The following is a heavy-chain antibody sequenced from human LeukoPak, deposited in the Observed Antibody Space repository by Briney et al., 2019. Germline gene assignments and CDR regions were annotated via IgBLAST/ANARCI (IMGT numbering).Heavy chain of an antibody. CDR2: IYTSGST. CDR3: ARGYCSGGSCYPIAY. D-gene: IGHD2-15*01. CDR1: GGSISSGSYY. J-gene: IGHJ4*02. Sequence: SQTLSLTCTVSGGSISSGSYYWSWIRQPAGKGLEWIGRIYTSGSTNYNPSLKGRVTISVDTSKNQFSLKLSSVTAADTAVYYCARGYCSGGSCYPIAYWGQGTLVTVSS. V-gene: IGHV4-61*02.